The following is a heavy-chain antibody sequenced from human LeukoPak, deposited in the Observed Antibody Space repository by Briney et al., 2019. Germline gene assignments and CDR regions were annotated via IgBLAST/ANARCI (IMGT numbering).Heavy chain of an antibody. Sequence: GGSLRLSCAASGFTFSSYSMNWVRQAPGKGLEWVSSISSSSSYIYYADSVKGRFTISRDKAKNSPYLQMNRLRAEDTAVYYCAREVDCSSTSCYALWFDPWGQGTLVTVSS. V-gene: IGHV3-21*01. CDR1: GFTFSSYS. J-gene: IGHJ5*02. D-gene: IGHD2-2*01. CDR2: ISSSSSYI. CDR3: AREVDCSSTSCYALWFDP.